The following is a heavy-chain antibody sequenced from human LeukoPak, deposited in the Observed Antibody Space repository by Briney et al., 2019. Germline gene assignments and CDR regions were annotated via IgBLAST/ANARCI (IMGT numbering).Heavy chain of an antibody. V-gene: IGHV1-2*02. CDR3: ARDTAYSSPNFDY. CDR1: GYTFTGYY. D-gene: IGHD6-13*01. J-gene: IGHJ4*02. CDR2: INPNSGGT. Sequence: ASVKASCKASGYTFTGYYMHWVRQAPGQGLEWMGWINPNSGGTNYAQKFQGRVTMTRDTSISTAYMELSRLRSDDTAVYYCARDTAYSSPNFDYWGQGTLVTVSS.